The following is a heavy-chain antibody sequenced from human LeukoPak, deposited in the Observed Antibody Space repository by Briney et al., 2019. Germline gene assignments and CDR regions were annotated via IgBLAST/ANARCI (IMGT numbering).Heavy chain of an antibody. CDR1: GFNFGNYW. V-gene: IGHV3-7*01. Sequence: PGGSLRLSCAGSGFNFGNYWMSWVRQTPGKGLEWVANIKQDGNEKFYVGSVRGRFNIFREKAKNSLYLQMNSLRAEDTAVYYCARARRDGNTGLAFDIWGQGTMVTVSS. D-gene: IGHD5-24*01. CDR3: ARARRDGNTGLAFDI. CDR2: IKQDGNEK. J-gene: IGHJ3*02.